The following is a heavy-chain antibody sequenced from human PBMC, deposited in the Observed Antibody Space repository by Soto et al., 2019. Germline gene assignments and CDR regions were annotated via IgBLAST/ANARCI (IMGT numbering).Heavy chain of an antibody. CDR3: TRANWYSEY. CDR1: GGSISNHY. V-gene: IGHV4-59*11. J-gene: IGHJ4*02. D-gene: IGHD7-27*01. Sequence: QVQLQGSGPGLVKPSETLSLTCTVSGGSISNHYWSWIRQPPGKGLEWIGYIYYNGNTNYNPPLKSRVTMSVDTSKNQISLKLSSVTAADTAVYYCTRANWYSEYWGQGTLVTVSS. CDR2: IYYNGNT.